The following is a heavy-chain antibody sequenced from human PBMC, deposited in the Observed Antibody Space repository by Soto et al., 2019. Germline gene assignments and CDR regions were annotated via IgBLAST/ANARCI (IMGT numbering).Heavy chain of an antibody. D-gene: IGHD6-13*01. CDR3: AKAKYSSSWYSYGMDV. V-gene: IGHV3-23*01. CDR2: ISGSGGST. J-gene: IGHJ6*02. Sequence: GGSLRLSCAASGFTFRSYAMSWVRQAPGKGLEWVSAISGSGGSTYYADSVKGRFTISRDNSKNTLYLQMSSLRAEDTAVYYCAKAKYSSSWYSYGMDVWGQGTTVTVSS. CDR1: GFTFRSYA.